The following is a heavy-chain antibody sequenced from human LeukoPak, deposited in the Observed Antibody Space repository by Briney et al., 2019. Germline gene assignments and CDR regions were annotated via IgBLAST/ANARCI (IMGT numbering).Heavy chain of an antibody. CDR3: AKHKWTGHGDYSWGSFDP. J-gene: IGHJ2*01. CDR2: ISASPGST. CDR1: GFTFSTYA. V-gene: IGHV3-23*01. D-gene: IGHD4-17*01. Sequence: PGGSLRLSCASSGFTFSTYAMSWVRQVPGKGLEWVSGISASPGSTVYADSVRGRFIISRDNSKNTLNLQMNSLRAEDTALYYCAKHKWTGHGDYSWGSFDPWGRGTLVTVSS.